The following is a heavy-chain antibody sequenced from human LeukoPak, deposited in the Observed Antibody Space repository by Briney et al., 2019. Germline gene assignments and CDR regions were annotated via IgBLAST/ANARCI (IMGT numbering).Heavy chain of an antibody. CDR2: INPNSGGT. V-gene: IGHV1-2*02. J-gene: IGHJ5*01. Sequence: ASVEVSCKTSGYTFTGYYMHWVRQAPGQGLEWMGWINPNSGGTNYAQKFQGRVTMTSDTSISTAYMDLSSLRSDDTAVYYCARGVHVRMYDSNHNSFDPWGQGTLVTVSS. D-gene: IGHD3-22*01. CDR3: ARGVHVRMYDSNHNSFDP. CDR1: GYTFTGYY.